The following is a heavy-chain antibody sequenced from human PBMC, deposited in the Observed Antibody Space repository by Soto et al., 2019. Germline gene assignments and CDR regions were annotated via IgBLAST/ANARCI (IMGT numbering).Heavy chain of an antibody. CDR1: GGSISSYY. V-gene: IGHV4-59*08. CDR3: ASLRRYNWNYGARCFDY. CDR2: IYYSGST. Sequence: ASETLSLTCTVSGGSISSYYWSWIRQPPGKGLEWIGYIYYSGSTNYNPSLKSRVTISVDTSKNQFSLKLSSVTAADTAVYYCASLRRYNWNYGARCFDYWGQGTLVTVSS. J-gene: IGHJ4*02. D-gene: IGHD1-7*01.